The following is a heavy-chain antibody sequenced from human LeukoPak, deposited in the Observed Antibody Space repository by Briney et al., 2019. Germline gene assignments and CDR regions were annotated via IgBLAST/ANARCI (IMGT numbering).Heavy chain of an antibody. V-gene: IGHV3-23*01. CDR1: GFTFNTYT. CDR2: ISGSGRIT. D-gene: IGHD3-10*01. CDR3: AKDIVGSGTYRDALDI. Sequence: PGGSLRLSCAASGFTFNTYTMNWVRQAPGKGLEWVSAISGSGRITSNADSVKGRFTISRDNSQNTLYLQMNSLRVEDTAIYRCAKDIVGSGTYRDALDIWGQGTMVTVSS. J-gene: IGHJ3*02.